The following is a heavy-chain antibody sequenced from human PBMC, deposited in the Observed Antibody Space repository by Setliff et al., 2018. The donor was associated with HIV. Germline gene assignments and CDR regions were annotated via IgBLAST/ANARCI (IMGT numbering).Heavy chain of an antibody. J-gene: IGHJ4*02. CDR1: GFSFSNYW. D-gene: IGHD1-20*01. CDR2: INSDGSST. Sequence: GSLRLSCAASGFSFSNYWMHWVRQAPGKGLVWVSRINSDGSSTSYADSVKGRFTISRGNPKNMLYLQMNSLRGEDTAVYYCVRDITTCWGQGTLVTVSS. V-gene: IGHV3-74*01. CDR3: VRDITTC.